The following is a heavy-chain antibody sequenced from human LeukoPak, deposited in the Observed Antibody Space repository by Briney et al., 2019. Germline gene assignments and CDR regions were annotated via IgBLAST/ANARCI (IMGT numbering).Heavy chain of an antibody. D-gene: IGHD2-15*01. CDR3: AREADCSGGSCYRGAFDI. Sequence: GGSLRLSCAASGFTFSTYGMHWVRQAPGKVLEWVAVIWYDGSNKYYADSVKGRFTISRDNSKNTLSLQMNSLRAEDTAVYYCAREADCSGGSCYRGAFDIWGQGTMVTVSS. V-gene: IGHV3-33*01. J-gene: IGHJ3*02. CDR1: GFTFSTYG. CDR2: IWYDGSNK.